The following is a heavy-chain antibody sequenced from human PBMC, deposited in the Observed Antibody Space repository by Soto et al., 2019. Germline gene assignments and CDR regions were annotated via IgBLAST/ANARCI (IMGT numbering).Heavy chain of an antibody. CDR3: ARDPGGQYYDFWSGYYPGEAWRFDP. CDR2: ISAYNGNT. Sequence: GASVKVSCKASGYTFTSYGISWVRQAPGQGLEWMGWISAYNGNTNYAQKLQGRVTMTTDTSTSTAYMELRSLRSDDTAVYYCARDPGGQYYDFWSGYYPGEAWRFDPWGQGTLVTVSS. J-gene: IGHJ5*02. CDR1: GYTFTSYG. V-gene: IGHV1-18*01. D-gene: IGHD3-3*01.